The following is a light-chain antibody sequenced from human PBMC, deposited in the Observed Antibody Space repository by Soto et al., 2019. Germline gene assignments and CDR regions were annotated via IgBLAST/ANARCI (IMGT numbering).Light chain of an antibody. Sequence: EIVLTQSPGTLSLSPGERATLSCRASQSVSSNYLAWYQQKPGQAPRVLIYVASSRATGIPDRFSRSGSGTHFTLTISRLEPEDFAVYYCQQYGSSPITFGQGTRLEIK. J-gene: IGKJ5*01. V-gene: IGKV3-20*01. CDR3: QQYGSSPIT. CDR1: QSVSSNY. CDR2: VAS.